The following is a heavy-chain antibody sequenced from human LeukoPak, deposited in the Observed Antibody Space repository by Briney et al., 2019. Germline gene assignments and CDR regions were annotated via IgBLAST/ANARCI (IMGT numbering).Heavy chain of an antibody. J-gene: IGHJ6*03. CDR2: INPSGRI. D-gene: IGHD3-22*01. V-gene: IGHV4-34*01. CDR1: GGSFSGYY. CDR3: ARGRQEVSMIVVVMTAVSYYLDV. Sequence: SETLSLTCAVYGGSFSGYYWTWIRRAPGKGLEWIGEINPSGRISYNPSLKSRLTISVDASKNQFSLNLRSLTAADTAVYYCARGRQEVSMIVVVMTAVSYYLDVWGKGTTVTVS.